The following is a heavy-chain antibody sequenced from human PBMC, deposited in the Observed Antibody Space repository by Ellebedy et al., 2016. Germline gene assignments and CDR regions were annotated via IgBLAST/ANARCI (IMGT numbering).Heavy chain of an antibody. CDR2: IKSKTDGGTT. Sequence: GGSLRLXCAASGFTFSNTWMSWVRQAPGKGLEWVGRIKSKTDGGTTDYAAPVKGRFTISRDDSKNTLYLQMNSLKTEDTAVYYCTTDIVVVPAAMGAWGQGTLVTVSS. D-gene: IGHD2-2*01. J-gene: IGHJ5*02. CDR1: GFTFSNTW. V-gene: IGHV3-15*01. CDR3: TTDIVVVPAAMGA.